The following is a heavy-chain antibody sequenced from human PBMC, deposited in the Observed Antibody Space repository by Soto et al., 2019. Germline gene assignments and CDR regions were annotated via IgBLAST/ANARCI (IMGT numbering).Heavy chain of an antibody. Sequence: GASVKVSCKASGGTFSSYTISCVRQAPGQGLEWMGRIIPILGIANYAQKFQGRVTITADKSTSTAYMELSSLRSEDTAVYYCATLYDFDWELDYWGQGTLVTVSS. CDR1: GGTFSSYT. CDR2: IIPILGIA. CDR3: ATLYDFDWELDY. D-gene: IGHD3-9*01. J-gene: IGHJ4*02. V-gene: IGHV1-69*02.